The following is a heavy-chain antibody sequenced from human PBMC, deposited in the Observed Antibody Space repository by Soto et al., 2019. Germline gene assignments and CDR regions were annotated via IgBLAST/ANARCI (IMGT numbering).Heavy chain of an antibody. CDR2: TFYRSKWYN. Sequence: SQTLPLTGAISGDSVCSNTASWNWIRQSPSRGLEWLGRTFYRSKWYNDYAVSVKGRITINADTSKNQFSLQLNSVIPEDTAVYYCARDLGASRPFEYWGQGTLLTVSS. V-gene: IGHV6-1*01. CDR3: ARDLGASRPFEY. D-gene: IGHD2-15*01. J-gene: IGHJ4*02. CDR1: GDSVCSNTAS.